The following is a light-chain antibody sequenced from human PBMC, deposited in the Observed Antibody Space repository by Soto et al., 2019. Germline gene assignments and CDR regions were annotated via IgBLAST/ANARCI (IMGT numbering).Light chain of an antibody. J-gene: IGKJ4*01. CDR2: TIS. Sequence: DIQMTQSPSSLSAFVGDRVTITCRARQSISNSLNWYQQKPGKAPSLLISTISSLQSGVPSRFTGSGSGTDFTLTISSLQPEDFATYYCQQTHSTPRTFGGGTKVEV. CDR3: QQTHSTPRT. CDR1: QSISNS. V-gene: IGKV1-39*01.